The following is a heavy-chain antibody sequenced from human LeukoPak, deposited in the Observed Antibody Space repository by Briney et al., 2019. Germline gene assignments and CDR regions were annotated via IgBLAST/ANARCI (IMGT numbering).Heavy chain of an antibody. CDR2: IWYDGNNK. J-gene: IGHJ4*02. CDR1: GFSFSSYG. D-gene: IGHD4-17*01. V-gene: IGHV3-33*06. Sequence: PGRSLRLSCAASGFSFSSYGMHWVRQAPGKGLEWVAVIWYDGNNKYYADSVKGRFTISRNNSKNTLYLQMSSLRAEGTAVYYCAKDSYGDYDKRGINYFHYWGQGTLVTVSS. CDR3: AKDSYGDYDKRGINYFHY.